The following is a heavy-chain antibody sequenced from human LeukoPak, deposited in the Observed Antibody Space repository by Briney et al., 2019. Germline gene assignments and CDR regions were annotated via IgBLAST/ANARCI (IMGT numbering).Heavy chain of an antibody. V-gene: IGHV3-30*02. CDR3: AAQKRGSYRPYYFDY. Sequence: AGGSLRLSCATSGFTFSNYGMHWVRQAPGKGLEWVAFTRFDGSTKYYADSVKGRFTISRDNSKNTLYLQMKSLRAEDTAVYYCAAQKRGSYRPYYFDYWGQGALVTVSS. D-gene: IGHD3-16*02. CDR2: TRFDGSTK. J-gene: IGHJ4*02. CDR1: GFTFSNYG.